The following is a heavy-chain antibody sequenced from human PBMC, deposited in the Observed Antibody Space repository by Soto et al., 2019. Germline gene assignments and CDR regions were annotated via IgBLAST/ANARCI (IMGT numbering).Heavy chain of an antibody. CDR3: ARHITVTSPFDY. CDR1: GGSITSGGYY. V-gene: IGHV4-31*03. CDR2: INYSGST. Sequence: PSETLSLTCTVSGGSITSGGYYWSWIRQHPGKGLEWIGYINYSGSTYYNPSLKSRVTISADTSKNHFSLKLNSVTAADTAVYYCARHITVTSPFDYWGQGPLVTVSS. D-gene: IGHD4-17*01. J-gene: IGHJ4*02.